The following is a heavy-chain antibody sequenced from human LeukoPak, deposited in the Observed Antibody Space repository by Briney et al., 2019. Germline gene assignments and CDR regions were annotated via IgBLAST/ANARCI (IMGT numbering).Heavy chain of an antibody. D-gene: IGHD2-15*01. Sequence: PSETLSLTCAVYGGSFSDYYWSWIRQPPGKGLEWIGEINHSGSTNYKPSLKSRVTISVDTSKNQFSLKLSSVTAADTAVYYCASEGGDYWGQGTLVTVSS. V-gene: IGHV4-34*01. CDR2: INHSGST. CDR3: ASEGGDY. CDR1: GGSFSDYY. J-gene: IGHJ4*02.